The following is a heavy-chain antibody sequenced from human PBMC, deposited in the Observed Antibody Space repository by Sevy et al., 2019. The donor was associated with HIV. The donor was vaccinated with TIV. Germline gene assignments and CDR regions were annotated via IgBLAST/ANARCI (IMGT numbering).Heavy chain of an antibody. CDR2: INHSGST. Sequence: SETLSLTCAGYGGSFSGYYWSWIRQPPGKGLEWIGEINHSGSTNYNPSLKRRVTISVDTSKNKFSLKLSSVPAADTAVYYCARHCTGTSCSHAFDIWGQGTMVTVSS. D-gene: IGHD2-2*01. CDR1: GGSFSGYY. J-gene: IGHJ3*02. CDR3: ARHCTGTSCSHAFDI. V-gene: IGHV4-34*01.